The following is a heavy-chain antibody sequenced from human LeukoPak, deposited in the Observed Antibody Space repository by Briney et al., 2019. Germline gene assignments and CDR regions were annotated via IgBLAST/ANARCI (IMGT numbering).Heavy chain of an antibody. J-gene: IGHJ4*02. Sequence: SGTLSLTCAVSGGSISSNNWWSWVRQPPGKGLEWIGEIYHSGNSNYNPSLKSRVTISVDKSKNQFSLKLSSVTAADTAVYYCARAYCVGDCTVLHIYFDNWGQGTLVTVSS. CDR1: GGSISSNNW. D-gene: IGHD2-21*02. CDR3: ARAYCVGDCTVLHIYFDN. CDR2: IYHSGNS. V-gene: IGHV4-4*02.